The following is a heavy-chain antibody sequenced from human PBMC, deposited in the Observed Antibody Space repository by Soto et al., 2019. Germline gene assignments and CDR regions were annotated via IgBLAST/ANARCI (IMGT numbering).Heavy chain of an antibody. CDR2: IKQDGSEK. Sequence: GGSLRLSCAASGFTFSSYWMSWVRQAPGKGLEWVANIKQDGSEKYYVDSVKGRFTISRDNAKNSLYLQMNSLRAEDTAVYYCARDFPGGIAAAGDAFDIWGQGTMVTVSS. CDR3: ARDFPGGIAAAGDAFDI. CDR1: GFTFSSYW. J-gene: IGHJ3*02. V-gene: IGHV3-7*03. D-gene: IGHD6-13*01.